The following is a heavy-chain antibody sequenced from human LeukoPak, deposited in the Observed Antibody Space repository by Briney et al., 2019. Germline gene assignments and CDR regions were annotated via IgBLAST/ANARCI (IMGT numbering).Heavy chain of an antibody. CDR2: ISSSSSYI. D-gene: IGHD3-22*01. V-gene: IGHV3-21*01. CDR3: ARDPTRSYYYDSSGYPSDAFDI. Sequence: PGGSLRLSCAASGFTFDDYGMSWVRQAPGKGLEWVSSISSSSSYIYYADSVKGRFTISRDNAKNSLYLQMNSLRAEDTAVYYCARDPTRSYYYDSSGYPSDAFDIWGQGTMVTVSS. CDR1: GFTFDDYG. J-gene: IGHJ3*02.